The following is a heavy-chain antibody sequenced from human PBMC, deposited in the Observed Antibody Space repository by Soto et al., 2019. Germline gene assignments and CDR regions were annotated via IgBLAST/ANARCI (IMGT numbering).Heavy chain of an antibody. Sequence: QVQLVESGGGVVQPGRSLRLSCAASGFTFSSYAMHWVRQAPGKGLEWVAVISYDGSNKYYADSVKGRFTISRDNSKNTLYLQMHSLRAEDTAVYYCARDRELSAAFDIWGQGTMVTVSS. J-gene: IGHJ3*02. V-gene: IGHV3-30-3*01. CDR3: ARDRELSAAFDI. D-gene: IGHD3-16*02. CDR1: GFTFSSYA. CDR2: ISYDGSNK.